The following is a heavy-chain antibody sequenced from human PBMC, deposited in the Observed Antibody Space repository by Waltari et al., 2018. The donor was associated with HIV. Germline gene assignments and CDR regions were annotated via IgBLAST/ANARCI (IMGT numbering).Heavy chain of an antibody. CDR2: IYPGDSDI. D-gene: IGHD3-10*01. CDR1: GYSFTSHW. V-gene: IGHV5-51*01. J-gene: IGHJ4*02. CDR3: ARTVQGVTSRFDY. Sequence: EVQLVQSGAEVKKPGESLKISCKGSGYSFTSHWIGWVRQMPGKGLEWMGLIYPGDSDIRYSPSFQGQVTISADKSITTAYLQWSSLKASDTAMYYCARTVQGVTSRFDYWGQGTLVTVSS.